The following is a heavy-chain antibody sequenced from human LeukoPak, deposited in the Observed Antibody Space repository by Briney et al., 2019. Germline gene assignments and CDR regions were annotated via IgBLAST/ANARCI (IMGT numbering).Heavy chain of an antibody. CDR3: ASGDYYYMDV. CDR1: AGSISSSNYY. Sequence: PSETLSLTCTVSAGSISSSNYYWGWIRQPPGKGLEWIGSIYYSGSTYYNPSLKSRVTISVDTSKNQFSLKLSSVTAADTAVYYCASGDYYYMDVWGKGTTVTISS. V-gene: IGHV4-39*01. J-gene: IGHJ6*03. CDR2: IYYSGST. D-gene: IGHD3-3*01.